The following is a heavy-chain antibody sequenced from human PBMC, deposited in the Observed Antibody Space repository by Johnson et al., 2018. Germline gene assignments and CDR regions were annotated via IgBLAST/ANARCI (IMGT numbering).Heavy chain of an antibody. V-gene: IGHV3-30*03. CDR3: AREHIVGAINVEHFQH. CDR1: GFTFSSYS. D-gene: IGHD1-26*01. Sequence: QVQLVESGGGLVKXGGSXRLXCAASGFTFSSYSMHSVRQAPGKGLEWVAVISYDGSNKYYADSVKGRFTISRDNSKNTLYLQMNSLRAEDTAVYYCAREHIVGAINVEHFQHWGQGTLVTVSS. J-gene: IGHJ1*01. CDR2: ISYDGSNK.